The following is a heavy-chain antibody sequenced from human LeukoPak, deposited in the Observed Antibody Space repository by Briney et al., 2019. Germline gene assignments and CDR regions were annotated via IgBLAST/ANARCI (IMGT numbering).Heavy chain of an antibody. D-gene: IGHD2-2*01. CDR2: ISSSSSYI. CDR3: AKDHMSSTGCYDY. Sequence: PGGSLRLSCAASGFTFSSYSMTWVRQAPGKGLEWVSSISSSSSYIYYADSVKGRFTISRDNAKNSLYLQMNSLRAEDTAVYYCAKDHMSSTGCYDYWGQGTLVTVSS. V-gene: IGHV3-21*01. CDR1: GFTFSSYS. J-gene: IGHJ4*02.